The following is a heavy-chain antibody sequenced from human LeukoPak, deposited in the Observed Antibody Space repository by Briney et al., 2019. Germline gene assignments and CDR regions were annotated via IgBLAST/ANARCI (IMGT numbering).Heavy chain of an antibody. D-gene: IGHD5-18*01. J-gene: IGHJ4*02. V-gene: IGHV4-59*01. CDR3: ARENDRYGRIDY. CDR2: VSNSGRT. CDR1: GGSISSYY. Sequence: KSSETLSLTCRVSGGSISSYYWGWIRQPPGKRLQWIGYVSNSGRTDYNPSLKSRVTISIDTSRNQFPLRLRSVTAADTAVYFCARENDRYGRIDYWGRGTLVTVTS.